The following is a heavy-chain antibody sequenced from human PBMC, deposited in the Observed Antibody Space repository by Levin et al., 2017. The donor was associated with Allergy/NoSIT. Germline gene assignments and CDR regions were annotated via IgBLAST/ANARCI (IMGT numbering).Heavy chain of an antibody. CDR1: GFTFSDSG. V-gene: IGHV3-30*02. CDR3: AKGVGDYPFRY. D-gene: IGHD2-21*01. CDR2: ISHDGRLQ. J-gene: IGHJ1*01. Sequence: TGGSLRLSCEVSGFTFSDSGLHWVRQAPGKGLEWVAFISHDGRLQTYADSVKGRFTISRDNSRHTLYLQMNSLSAEDTAVYHCAKGVGDYPFRYWGQGTLVTVSS.